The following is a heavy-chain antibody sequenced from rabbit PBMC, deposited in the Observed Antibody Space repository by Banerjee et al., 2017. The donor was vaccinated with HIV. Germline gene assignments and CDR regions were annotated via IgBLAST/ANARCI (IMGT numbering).Heavy chain of an antibody. J-gene: IGHJ4*01. Sequence: QEQLEESGGDLVKPEGSLTLTCTASGFSFSTSYYMCWVRQAPGKGLEWIACIDAGSGINTYYATWAKGRFTISKTSSTTVTLQMTSLTAADTATYFCARDLAGVIGWNFNLWGPGTLVTVS. CDR1: GFSFSTSYY. CDR2: IDAGSGINT. D-gene: IGHD4-1*01. CDR3: ARDLAGVIGWNFNL. V-gene: IGHV1S45*01.